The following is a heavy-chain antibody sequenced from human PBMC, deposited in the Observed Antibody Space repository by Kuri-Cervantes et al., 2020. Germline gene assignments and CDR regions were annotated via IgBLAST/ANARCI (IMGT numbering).Heavy chain of an antibody. CDR1: GYTFTSYA. CDR3: ARENPRRDGYNNDLDY. Sequence: ASVKVSCKASGYTFTSYAMNWVRQAPGQGLEWMGWINTNTGNPTYAQGFTGRFVFSLDTSVSTAYLQICSLKAEDTAVYYCARENPRRDGYNNDLDYWGQGTLVTDSS. V-gene: IGHV7-4-1*01. D-gene: IGHD5-24*01. CDR2: INTNTGNP. J-gene: IGHJ4*02.